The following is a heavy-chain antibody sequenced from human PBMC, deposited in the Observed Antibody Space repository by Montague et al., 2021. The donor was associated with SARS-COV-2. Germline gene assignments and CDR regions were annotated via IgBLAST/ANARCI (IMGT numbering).Heavy chain of an antibody. CDR1: GGSISSSSYF. CDR3: ARKTSRGLTIFGVVTASYCFDY. Sequence: SETLSLTCTVSGGSISSSSYFWGWIRQPPGKGLEWIGSIYYSGSTYYXPSLKSRVTISVDTSKNQFSLKLSSVTAADTAVFYCARKTSRGLTIFGVVTASYCFDYWGTGTLVTVSS. J-gene: IGHJ4*02. D-gene: IGHD3-3*01. CDR2: IYYSGST. V-gene: IGHV4-39*01.